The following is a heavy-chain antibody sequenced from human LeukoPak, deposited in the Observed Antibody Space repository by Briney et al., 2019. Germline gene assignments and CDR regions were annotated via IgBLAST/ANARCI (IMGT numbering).Heavy chain of an antibody. CDR2: IYYSGST. J-gene: IGHJ4*02. D-gene: IGHD4-17*01. CDR1: GGSISSGNYS. Sequence: SQTLSLTCTVSGGSISSGNYSWSWIRQPPGKGLEWIGYIYYSGSTYYNPSLKSRVTISVDTSKNQFSLKLSSVTAADTAVYYCARVRGDYIDYWGQGTLVTVSS. V-gene: IGHV4-30-4*01. CDR3: ARVRGDYIDY.